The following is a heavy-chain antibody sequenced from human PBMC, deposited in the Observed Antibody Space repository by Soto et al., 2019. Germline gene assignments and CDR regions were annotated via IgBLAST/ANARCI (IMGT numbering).Heavy chain of an antibody. Sequence: EVQLVESWGGLVQPGGSLRLSCAASGFTFSSYDMHWVRQATGKGLEWVSAIGTAGDTYYPGSVKGRFTISRENAKNSLYLQMNSLRAGDTAVYYCASSIAAAGTGYYYGMDVWGQGTTVTVSS. CDR2: IGTAGDT. CDR1: GFTFSSYD. V-gene: IGHV3-13*04. J-gene: IGHJ6*02. D-gene: IGHD6-13*01. CDR3: ASSIAAAGTGYYYGMDV.